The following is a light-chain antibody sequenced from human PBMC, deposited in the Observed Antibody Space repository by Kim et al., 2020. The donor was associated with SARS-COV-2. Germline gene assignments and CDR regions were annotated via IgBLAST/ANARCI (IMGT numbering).Light chain of an antibody. CDR2: WAS. CDR3: QQYYSPPLT. Sequence: DIVMTQSPDSLAVSLGERATINCKSSQSILYSSGNENYLAWYQQKPGQPPKLLIYWASTRESGVPDRFSGSGSGTDFTLTISSLQAEDVAVYYCQQYYSPPLTFGGGTKVDIK. J-gene: IGKJ4*01. CDR1: QSILYSSGNENY. V-gene: IGKV4-1*01.